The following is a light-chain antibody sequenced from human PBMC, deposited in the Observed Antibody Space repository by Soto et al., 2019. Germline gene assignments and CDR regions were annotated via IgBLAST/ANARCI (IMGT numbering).Light chain of an antibody. V-gene: IGKV1-33*01. Sequence: DIQMTQSPSSLSASVGDRVTITCQASQDISNYLNWYQQKPGKAPKLMIYDASNLETGVPSRFSGIRSGTDFTFTISSLQPEDIATYYCKQYDNLPWTFGQGPKLEI. CDR2: DAS. J-gene: IGKJ1*01. CDR3: KQYDNLPWT. CDR1: QDISNY.